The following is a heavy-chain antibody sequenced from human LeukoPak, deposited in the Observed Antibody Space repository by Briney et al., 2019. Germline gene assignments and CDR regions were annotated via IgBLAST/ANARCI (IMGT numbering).Heavy chain of an antibody. CDR2: MYTSGTT. CDR3: AREVSGYGAFDI. J-gene: IGHJ3*02. Sequence: GGSLRLSCAASGFTVSSNYMSWVRHAPGKGLEWVSIMYTSGTTYYADSVQGRFTISRDISKNTLYVQMNSLRAEDTARYYCAREVSGYGAFDIWGQGTMVTVSS. V-gene: IGHV3-53*01. D-gene: IGHD3-16*01. CDR1: GFTVSSNY.